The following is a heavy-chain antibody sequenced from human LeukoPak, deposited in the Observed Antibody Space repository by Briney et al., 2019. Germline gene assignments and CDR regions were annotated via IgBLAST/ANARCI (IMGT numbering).Heavy chain of an antibody. CDR2: INSDGSII. CDR1: GFSFSNYW. J-gene: IGHJ2*01. Sequence: GGSLRLSCAASGFSFSNYWMHWVRQVPGKGLVWVSRINSDGSIIRYVDSVKGRFTISRDNAKNTLYLKMNSLRVEDTSMYYCARATYGYTDWHLDLWGRGTLVTVSS. CDR3: ARATYGYTDWHLDL. D-gene: IGHD5-18*01. V-gene: IGHV3-74*01.